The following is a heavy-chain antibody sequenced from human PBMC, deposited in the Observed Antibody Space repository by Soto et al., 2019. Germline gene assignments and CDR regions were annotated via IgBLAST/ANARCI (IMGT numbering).Heavy chain of an antibody. V-gene: IGHV4-59*08. Sequence: PSETLSLTCTVSGGSITSYYWSLIRQPPGKGLEWIGYIYFSGSANYNPSLKSRVTISVDTSKNQFSLKLSSVTAADTAVYYCARGFPLWFDPWGQGTLVTVSS. CDR1: GGSITSYY. J-gene: IGHJ5*02. CDR3: ARGFPLWFDP. D-gene: IGHD3-3*01. CDR2: IYFSGSA.